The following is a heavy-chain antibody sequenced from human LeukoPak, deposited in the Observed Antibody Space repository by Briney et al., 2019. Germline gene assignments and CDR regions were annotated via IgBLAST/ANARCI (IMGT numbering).Heavy chain of an antibody. CDR3: ARTGRNWGFDY. CDR2: INHSGSN. J-gene: IGHJ4*02. CDR1: GGSFSGYS. D-gene: IGHD7-27*01. V-gene: IGHV4-34*01. Sequence: SETLSLTCAVYGGSFSGYSWSWVRQPPGKGLEWIGEINHSGSNNYNPSLTSGVTISVDTSKDQLYLKLSSGTAAGTAVYYCARTGRNWGFDYWGQGTLVTVSS.